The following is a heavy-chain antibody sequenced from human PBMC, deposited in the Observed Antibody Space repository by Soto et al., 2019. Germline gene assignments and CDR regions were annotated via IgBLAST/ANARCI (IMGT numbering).Heavy chain of an antibody. Sequence: ASVKVSCKASGFSFSDYFMHWVRQAPGQGLEWMGIINPSGDSRNYAQKFQGSVTMTTDTSTSTAYMELRSLTSDDTAIYYCARDTYDTTGYPLDYWGQGTLVTVSS. J-gene: IGHJ4*02. CDR3: ARDTYDTTGYPLDY. CDR1: GFSFSDYF. D-gene: IGHD3-22*01. V-gene: IGHV1-46*01. CDR2: INPSGDSR.